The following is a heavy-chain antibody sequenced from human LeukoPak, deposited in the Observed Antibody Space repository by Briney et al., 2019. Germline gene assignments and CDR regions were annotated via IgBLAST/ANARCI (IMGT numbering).Heavy chain of an antibody. CDR3: ARDGGIAAT. CDR1: GFTFSSYS. CDR2: ISSSSTI. Sequence: GGSLRLSCAASGFTFSSYSMNWVRQAPGKGLEWVSYISSSSTIYYADSVKGRFTISRDNAKNSLYLQMNSLRAEDTAVYYCARDGGIAATWGQGTLVTVSS. V-gene: IGHV3-48*01. J-gene: IGHJ5*02. D-gene: IGHD6-13*01.